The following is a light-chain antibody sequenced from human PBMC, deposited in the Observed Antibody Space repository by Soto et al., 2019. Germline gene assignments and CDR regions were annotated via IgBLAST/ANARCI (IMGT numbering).Light chain of an antibody. J-gene: IGLJ1*01. CDR1: SGDVGSDSH. V-gene: IGLV2-23*01. Sequence: QSALTQPASVSGSPGQSITIACTGTSGDVGSDSHVSWYQQHPGKAPRLIIYEGSKRPSGVSHRFSASRSDKTASLTISGLQAEDEAAYYCCSYALSSSYVFGTGTKVTVL. CDR2: EGS. CDR3: CSYALSSSYV.